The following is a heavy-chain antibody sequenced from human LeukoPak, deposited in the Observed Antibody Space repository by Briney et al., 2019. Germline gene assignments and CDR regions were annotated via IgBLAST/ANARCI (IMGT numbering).Heavy chain of an antibody. D-gene: IGHD4-23*01. J-gene: IGHJ4*02. Sequence: PGGSLRLSCAASGFTFTIFGFNWVRQAPGKVPEWVSYIDARSGITYYADSVQGRFTISRDNAQESVFLQMNSLRADDTAVYYCARDRDGGNEVFDYWGQGTLVTVSS. CDR2: IDARSGIT. CDR3: ARDRDGGNEVFDY. CDR1: GFTFTIFG. V-gene: IGHV3-48*01.